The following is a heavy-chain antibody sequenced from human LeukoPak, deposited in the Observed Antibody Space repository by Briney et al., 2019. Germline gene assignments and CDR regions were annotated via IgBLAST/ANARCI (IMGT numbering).Heavy chain of an antibody. CDR2: ISYDGSNK. D-gene: IGHD5-12*01. CDR3: AIRQTQYGGYPFDY. CDR1: GFTFSSYG. J-gene: IGHJ4*02. V-gene: IGHV3-30*03. Sequence: XGSLRLSCAASGFTFSSYGMHWVRQAPGKGLEWVAVISYDGSNKYYADSVKGRFTISRDNSKNTLYLQMNSLRAEDTAVYYCAIRQTQYGGYPFDYWGQGTLVTVSS.